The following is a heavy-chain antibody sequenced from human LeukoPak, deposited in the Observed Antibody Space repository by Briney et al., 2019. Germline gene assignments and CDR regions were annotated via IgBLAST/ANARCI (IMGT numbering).Heavy chain of an antibody. CDR3: AKDIGSYYDY. D-gene: IGHD3-10*01. V-gene: IGHV3-30*19. CDR2: ISYDGSNK. J-gene: IGHJ4*02. Sequence: GGSLRLSCAASGFTFSSYGMHWVRQAPGKGLEWVAVISYDGSNKYYADSVKGRFTISRDNSKNTLYLQMNSLRAEDTAVYYCAKDIGSYYDYWGQGTLVTVSS. CDR1: GFTFSSYG.